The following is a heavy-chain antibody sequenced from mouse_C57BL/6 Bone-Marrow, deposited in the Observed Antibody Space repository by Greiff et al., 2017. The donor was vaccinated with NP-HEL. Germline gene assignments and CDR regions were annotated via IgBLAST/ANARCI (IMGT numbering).Heavy chain of an antibody. D-gene: IGHD1-1*01. CDR2: ISYSGST. V-gene: IGHV3-8*01. Sequence: EVQLQESGPGLAKPSQTLSLTCSVTGYSITSDYWNWIRKFPGNKLEYMGYISYSGSTYYNPSLKSRISITRDTSKNQYYLQLNSVTTEDTATYYCAREKSFLLLRSYWYFDVWGTGTTVTVSS. CDR3: AREKSFLLLRSYWYFDV. J-gene: IGHJ1*03. CDR1: GYSITSDY.